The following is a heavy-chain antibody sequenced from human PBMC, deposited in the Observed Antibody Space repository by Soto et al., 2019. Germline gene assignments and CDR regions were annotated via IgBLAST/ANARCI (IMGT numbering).Heavy chain of an antibody. CDR3: AKDFALGTAFDI. J-gene: IGHJ3*02. D-gene: IGHD3-10*01. CDR2: ISYDGSNK. CDR1: GFTFSSYG. Sequence: GGSLRLSCAASGFTFSSYGMHWVRQAPGKGLEWVAVISYDGSNKYYADSVKGRFTISRDNSKNTLYLQMNSLRAEDTAVYYCAKDFALGTAFDIWGQGTMVTVSS. V-gene: IGHV3-30*18.